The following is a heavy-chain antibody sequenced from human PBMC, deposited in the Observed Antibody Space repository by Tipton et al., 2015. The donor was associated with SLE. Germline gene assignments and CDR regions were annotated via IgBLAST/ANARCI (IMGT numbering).Heavy chain of an antibody. CDR2: IYTSGST. D-gene: IGHD2-8*01. Sequence: TLSLTCTVSGGSISRGSYYWSWIRQPAGKELEWIGRIYTSGSTNYNPSLKSRVTISVDTSKNHFSLKLSSVTAADTAVYYCARHDTNYGRNWFDPWGQGTLVTVSS. CDR3: ARHDTNYGRNWFDP. J-gene: IGHJ5*02. CDR1: GGSISRGSYY. V-gene: IGHV4-61*02.